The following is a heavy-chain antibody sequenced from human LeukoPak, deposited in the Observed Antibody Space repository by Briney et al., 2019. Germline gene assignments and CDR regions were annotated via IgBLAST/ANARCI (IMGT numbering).Heavy chain of an antibody. CDR1: GGTFSDYV. CDR3: ATYDVLTGFEY. J-gene: IGHJ4*02. V-gene: IGHV1-69*13. CDR2: ISPLLGAS. D-gene: IGHD3-9*01. Sequence: SVKVSCKASGGTFSDYVISWVRQAPGKGLNWMGGISPLLGASKHTQNFHDRVTITADESTTTAYMELSDLRSADTAVYYCATYDVLTGFEYWGQGTLVTVSS.